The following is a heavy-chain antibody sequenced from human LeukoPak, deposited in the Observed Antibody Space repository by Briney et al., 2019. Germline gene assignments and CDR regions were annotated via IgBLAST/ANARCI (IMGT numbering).Heavy chain of an antibody. J-gene: IGHJ4*02. Sequence: GESLKISCKGSEYSFTSYWIGWVRQMPGKGLEWMGIIYPGDSDTRYSPSFQGQVTISADKSISTAYLQWSSLKASDTAMYYCARRDGVVAAVYYFDYWGQGTLVTVSS. V-gene: IGHV5-51*01. CDR1: EYSFTSYW. CDR3: ARRDGVVAAVYYFDY. D-gene: IGHD2-15*01. CDR2: IYPGDSDT.